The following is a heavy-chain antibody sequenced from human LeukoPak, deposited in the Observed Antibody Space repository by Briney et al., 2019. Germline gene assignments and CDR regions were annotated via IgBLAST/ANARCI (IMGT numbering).Heavy chain of an antibody. CDR3: ASDFGAVAAFDY. Sequence: SETLSLTCTVSGGSISSSSFYWGWIRQPPGKGLEWIGTIYYSGSTYYNPSLKSRVTISVDTSKNQFSLKLSSVTAADTAVYYCASDFGAVAAFDYWGQGTLVTVSS. CDR1: GGSISSSSFY. D-gene: IGHD6-19*01. CDR2: IYYSGST. J-gene: IGHJ4*02. V-gene: IGHV4-39*01.